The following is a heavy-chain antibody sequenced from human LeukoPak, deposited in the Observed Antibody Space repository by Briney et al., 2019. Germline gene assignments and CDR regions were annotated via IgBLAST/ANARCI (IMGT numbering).Heavy chain of an antibody. J-gene: IGHJ4*02. V-gene: IGHV4-39*07. Sequence: SETLSLTCTVSGGSISSSSYYWGWIRQPPGKGLEWIGSIYYSGSTYYNPSLKSRVTISVDTSKNQFSLKLSSVTAADTAVYYCARTPLDYGAPSIDYWGQGTLVTVSS. CDR3: ARTPLDYGAPSIDY. CDR1: GGSISSSSYY. CDR2: IYYSGST. D-gene: IGHD4-17*01.